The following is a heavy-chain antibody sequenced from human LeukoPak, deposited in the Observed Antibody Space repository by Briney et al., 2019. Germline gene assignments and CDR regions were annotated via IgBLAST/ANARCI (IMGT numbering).Heavy chain of an antibody. CDR1: GFTFSSFA. CDR3: VKSPGSGWPV. D-gene: IGHD6-19*01. J-gene: IGHJ4*02. Sequence: GGSLRLSCAASGFTFSSFAMHWVRQAPGKGLEYLSAIYSDGSRTYYADSVKGRFTISRDNSKNTLYFEMSSLRVEDTAVYYCVKSPGSGWPVWGQGTLLTVSS. CDR2: IYSDGSRT. V-gene: IGHV3-64D*06.